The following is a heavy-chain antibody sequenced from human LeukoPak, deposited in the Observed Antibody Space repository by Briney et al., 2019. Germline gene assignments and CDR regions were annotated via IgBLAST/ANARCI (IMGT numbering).Heavy chain of an antibody. V-gene: IGHV3-21*01. CDR1: GFTFSSYS. Sequence: GGSLRLSCAASGFTFSSYSMNWVRQAPGKGLEWVSSISSSSSYIYYADSVKGRFTISRDNAKNSLYLQMNSLRAEDTAVYYCARDHRTATMALDYWGQGTRVTVSS. CDR2: ISSSSSYI. D-gene: IGHD5-12*01. CDR3: ARDHRTATMALDY. J-gene: IGHJ4*02.